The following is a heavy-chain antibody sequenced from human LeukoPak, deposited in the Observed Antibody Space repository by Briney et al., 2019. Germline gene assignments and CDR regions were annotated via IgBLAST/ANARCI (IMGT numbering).Heavy chain of an antibody. J-gene: IGHJ4*02. CDR1: GYSISSGYY. CDR3: ASSLIKGSGSYTFDY. V-gene: IGHV4-38-2*01. Sequence: PSETLSLTCAVSGYSISSGYYWGWIRQPPEKGLEWIGSIYHSGSTYYNPSLKSRVTISVDTSKNQFSLKLSSVTAADTAVYYCASSLIKGSGSYTFDYWGQGTLVTVSS. D-gene: IGHD3-10*01. CDR2: IYHSGST.